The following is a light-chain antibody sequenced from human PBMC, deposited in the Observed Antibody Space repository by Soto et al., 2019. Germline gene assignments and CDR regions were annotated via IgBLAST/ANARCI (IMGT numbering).Light chain of an antibody. CDR1: QSVSSNL. CDR2: SAS. V-gene: IGKV3-20*01. CDR3: QKYGNFWT. J-gene: IGKJ1*01. Sequence: EIVLTQSPGTLSLSPGERATLLYGASQSVSSNLVGWYQQHPGQAPRLLIYSASSRATGIPDRFSGSGSGTDFSLTIRRLEPDDFAVYYCQKYGNFWTFGQGTKVDIK.